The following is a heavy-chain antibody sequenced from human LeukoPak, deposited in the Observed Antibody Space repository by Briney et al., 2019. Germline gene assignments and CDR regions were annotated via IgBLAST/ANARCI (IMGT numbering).Heavy chain of an antibody. CDR3: AREAYYYGSGSYYNGLDY. V-gene: IGHV4-30-4*01. CDR2: IYYSGST. J-gene: IGHJ4*02. Sequence: PSQTLSLTCTVSGGSISSGDYYWSWIRQPPGKGLEWIGYIYYSGSTYYNPSLKSRVTISVDTSKNQFSLKLSSVTAADTAVYYCAREAYYYGSGSYYNGLDYWGRGTLVTVSS. CDR1: GGSISSGDYY. D-gene: IGHD3-10*01.